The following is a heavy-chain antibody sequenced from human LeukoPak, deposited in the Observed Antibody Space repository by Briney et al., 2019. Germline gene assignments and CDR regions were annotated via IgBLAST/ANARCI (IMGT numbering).Heavy chain of an antibody. Sequence: GGSLRLSCAAYSFTFSSYWMHWVRQVPGKGLLWVSRINTDGTNTTYADSVKGRFTMSRDNAKTRLYLIMNSLRAEDTAVYYCARGYSGTYRVDYWGQGTLVTVSS. CDR1: SFTFSSYW. D-gene: IGHD1-26*01. V-gene: IGHV3-74*03. J-gene: IGHJ4*02. CDR3: ARGYSGTYRVDY. CDR2: INTDGTNT.